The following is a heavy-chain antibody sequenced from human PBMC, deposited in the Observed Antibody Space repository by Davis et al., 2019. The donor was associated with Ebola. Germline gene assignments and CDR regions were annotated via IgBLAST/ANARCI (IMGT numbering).Heavy chain of an antibody. J-gene: IGHJ4*02. CDR3: ARHLIAVGYFDY. V-gene: IGHV5-51*01. CDR2: IYPDDSDT. CDR1: GYRFTTYW. Sequence: GGSLRLSCKGSGYRFTTYWIAWVRQMPGKGLEWMGIIYPDDSDTRYSPSFQGQVTISADKSISTAYLQWSSLKASDTAMYYCARHLIAVGYFDYWGQGTLVTVSS. D-gene: IGHD6-19*01.